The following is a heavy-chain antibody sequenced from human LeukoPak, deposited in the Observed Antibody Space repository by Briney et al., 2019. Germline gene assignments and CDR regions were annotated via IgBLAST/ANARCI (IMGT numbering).Heavy chain of an antibody. V-gene: IGHV3-33*06. CDR2: IWYDGSNK. CDR3: AKISIAVAGSASDAFDI. Sequence: GGSLRLSCAASGFTFSSYGMHWVRQAPGKGLEWVAVIWYDGSNKYYADSVKGRFTISRDNSKNTLYLQMNSLRAEDTAVYYCAKISIAVAGSASDAFDIWGQGTMVTVSS. J-gene: IGHJ3*02. CDR1: GFTFSSYG. D-gene: IGHD6-19*01.